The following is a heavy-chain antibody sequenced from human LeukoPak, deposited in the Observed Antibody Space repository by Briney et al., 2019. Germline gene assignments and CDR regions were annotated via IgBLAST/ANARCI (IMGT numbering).Heavy chain of an antibody. CDR2: IKSKTDDGTT. Sequence: TGGSLRLSCAASGFTFSNAWMSWVRQAPGKGLEWVGRIKSKTDDGTTDYAAPVKGRFTISRDDSKNTLYLQMNSLKTEDTAVYYCTTDRRTWGQGTLVTVSS. V-gene: IGHV3-15*01. CDR3: TTDRRT. CDR1: GFTFSNAW. J-gene: IGHJ5*02.